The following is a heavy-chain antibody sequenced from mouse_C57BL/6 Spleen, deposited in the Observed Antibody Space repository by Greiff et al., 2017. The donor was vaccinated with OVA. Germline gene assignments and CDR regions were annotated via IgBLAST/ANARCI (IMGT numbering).Heavy chain of an antibody. V-gene: IGHV5-9-1*02. CDR1: GFTFSSYA. D-gene: IGHD2-3*01. J-gene: IGHJ2*01. CDR3: TRVDGYSYFDY. Sequence: EVMLVESGEGLVKPGGSLKLSCAASGFTFSSYAMSWVRQTPEKRLEWVAYISSGGDYIYYADTVKGRFTISRDNARNTLYLQMSSLKSEDTAMYYCTRVDGYSYFDYWGQGTTLTVSS. CDR2: ISSGGDYI.